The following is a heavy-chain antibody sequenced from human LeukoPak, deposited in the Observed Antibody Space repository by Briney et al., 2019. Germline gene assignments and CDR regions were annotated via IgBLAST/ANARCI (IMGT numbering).Heavy chain of an antibody. Sequence: PSETLSLTCTVSGASMSNYYWSWIRQPPGKGLEWLGHFYYSGSTNYNPSLGSRVTISVDSSKNQFPLKLSSVTAADTAVYYCARQEGSSWYFHYMDVWGRGTTVTVSS. CDR1: GASMSNYY. D-gene: IGHD6-13*01. CDR2: FYYSGST. V-gene: IGHV4-59*08. J-gene: IGHJ6*03. CDR3: ARQEGSSWYFHYMDV.